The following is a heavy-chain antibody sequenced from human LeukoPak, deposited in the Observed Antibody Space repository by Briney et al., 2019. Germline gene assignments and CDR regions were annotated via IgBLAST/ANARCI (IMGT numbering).Heavy chain of an antibody. Sequence: GGSLRLSCAASGFTFSSYGMHWVRQAPGKGLEWVAFIRYDGSNKYYADSVKGRFTISRDNSKNTLYLQMNSLRAEDTAVYYCAKCRGTTLTRYYYYYMDVWGKGTTVTVSS. CDR2: IRYDGSNK. V-gene: IGHV3-30*02. CDR3: AKCRGTTLTRYYYYYMDV. J-gene: IGHJ6*03. CDR1: GFTFSSYG. D-gene: IGHD3-16*01.